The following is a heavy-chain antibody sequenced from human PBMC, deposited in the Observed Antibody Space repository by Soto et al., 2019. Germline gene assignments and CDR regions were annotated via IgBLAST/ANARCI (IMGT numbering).Heavy chain of an antibody. CDR3: VKDHCGGDCYSNPYFDY. D-gene: IGHD2-21*02. CDR2: ISGSGGNT. Sequence: GGSLRLSCAASGFTFSSYAMSWVRQAPGKGLEWVSAISGSGGNTYYADSVQGRFTISRGNSKNTGYLQMNSLRAEDTAVYYCVKDHCGGDCYSNPYFDYWGQGTLVTVSS. J-gene: IGHJ4*02. V-gene: IGHV3-23*01. CDR1: GFTFSSYA.